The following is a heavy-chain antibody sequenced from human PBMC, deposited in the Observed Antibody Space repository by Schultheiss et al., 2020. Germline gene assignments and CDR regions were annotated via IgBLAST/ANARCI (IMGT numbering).Heavy chain of an antibody. Sequence: GGSLRLSCAASGFTFSSYAMHWVRQAPGKGLEWVAVISYDGSNKYYADSVKGRFTISRDNSKNTLYLQMNSLRAEDTAVYYCARDSRELLPYWYFDLWGRGTLVTVSS. CDR3: ARDSRELLPYWYFDL. CDR1: GFTFSSYA. CDR2: ISYDGSNK. J-gene: IGHJ2*01. V-gene: IGHV3-30-3*01. D-gene: IGHD1-26*01.